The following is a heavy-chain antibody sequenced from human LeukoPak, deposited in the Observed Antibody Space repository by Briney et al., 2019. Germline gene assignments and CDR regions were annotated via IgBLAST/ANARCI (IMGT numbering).Heavy chain of an antibody. CDR2: IAGGDEST. CDR1: GFIFNTNG. Sequence: GGSLRLSCAISGFIFNTNGMNWVRQSPGKGLEWLATIAGGDESTYYADSVKGRFTISRDNSKNMLFLQMDSLRADDTAFYYCASAASYCGFDCYSYLDYWGQGILVTVSS. J-gene: IGHJ4*02. V-gene: IGHV3-23*01. D-gene: IGHD2-21*02. CDR3: ASAASYCGFDCYSYLDY.